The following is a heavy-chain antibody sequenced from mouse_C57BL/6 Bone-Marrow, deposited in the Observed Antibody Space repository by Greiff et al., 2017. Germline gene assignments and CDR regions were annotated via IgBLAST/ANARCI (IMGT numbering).Heavy chain of an antibody. D-gene: IGHD2-5*01. CDR2: IYPRSGNT. Sequence: VQLQQSGAELARPGASVTLSCKASGYTFTSYGISWVKQRTGQGLEWIGEIYPRSGNTYYNEKFKGKATLTADKSSSTAYMELRSLTSEDSAVYFCRLSTIVSHWGFEVWGTGTTVTVSS. J-gene: IGHJ1*03. CDR3: RLSTIVSHWGFEV. V-gene: IGHV1-81*01. CDR1: GYTFTSYG.